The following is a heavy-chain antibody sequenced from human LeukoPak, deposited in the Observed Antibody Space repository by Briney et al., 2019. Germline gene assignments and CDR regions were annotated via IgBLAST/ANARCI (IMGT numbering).Heavy chain of an antibody. Sequence: SVKVSCKASGGTFSSYAISWVRQAPGQGLEWMGGIIPIFGTANYARKFQGRVTITADRSTSTAYMELSSLRSGDTAIYYCARDTTTRPYYGMDVWGKGTTVTVSS. CDR2: IIPIFGTA. CDR1: GGTFSSYA. D-gene: IGHD1-14*01. J-gene: IGHJ6*04. V-gene: IGHV1-69*06. CDR3: ARDTTTRPYYGMDV.